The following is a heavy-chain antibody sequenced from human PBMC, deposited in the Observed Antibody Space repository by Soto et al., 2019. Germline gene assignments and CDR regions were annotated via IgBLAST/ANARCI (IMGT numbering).Heavy chain of an antibody. Sequence: QVQLVESGGGVVQPGRSLRLSCAASGFTFSSYGMHWVRQAPGKGLEWVAVIWYDGSNKYYADSVKGRFTISRDNSKNTLYLQMNSLRAEDTAVYYCARGELTIFYGMDVWGEGTTVTVSS. V-gene: IGHV3-33*01. J-gene: IGHJ6*02. CDR1: GFTFSSYG. CDR2: IWYDGSNK. D-gene: IGHD3-16*02. CDR3: ARGELTIFYGMDV.